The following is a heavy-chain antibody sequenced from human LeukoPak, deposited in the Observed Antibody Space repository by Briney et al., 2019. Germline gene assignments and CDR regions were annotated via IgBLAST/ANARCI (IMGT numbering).Heavy chain of an antibody. CDR2: ISSSSSYI. D-gene: IGHD6-13*01. J-gene: IGHJ4*02. CDR3: ARGSRGSSSWMDY. Sequence: GSLRLSCAASGFTFSSYSMNWVRQAPGKGLEWVSSISSSSSYIYYADSVKGRFTISRDNAKNSLYLQMNSLRAEDTAVYYCARGSRGSSSWMDYWGQGTLVTVSS. CDR1: GFTFSSYS. V-gene: IGHV3-21*01.